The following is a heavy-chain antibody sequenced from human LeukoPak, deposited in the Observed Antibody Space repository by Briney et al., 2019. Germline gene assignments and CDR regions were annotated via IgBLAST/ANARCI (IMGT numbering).Heavy chain of an antibody. V-gene: IGHV3-74*01. CDR1: GFIFSRYW. CDR3: ARGPSVLGAIDN. J-gene: IGHJ4*02. CDR2: INNDGSIT. Sequence: GGSLRLSCAASGFIFSRYWMHWVRQAPGKELVWVSRINNDGSITNSADSVKGRFTISRDNAKDTLYLQVDSLRAEDTAIYFCARGPSVLGAIDNWGQETLVAVSS. D-gene: IGHD3-10*01.